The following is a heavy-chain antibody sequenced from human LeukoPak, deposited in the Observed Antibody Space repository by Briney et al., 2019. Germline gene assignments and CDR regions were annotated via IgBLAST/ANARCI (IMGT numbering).Heavy chain of an antibody. V-gene: IGHV4-39*07. J-gene: IGHJ4*02. CDR3: VRDRELNY. Sequence: SETLSLTCTVSGGSISSSSYYWGWIRQPPGKGLEWIGSIYYSGTTYYNPSLKSRVTISADTSKNQFSLKLSSVIAADTAVYYCVRDRELNYWGQGILVTVSS. CDR2: IYYSGTT. D-gene: IGHD5-24*01. CDR1: GGSISSSSYY.